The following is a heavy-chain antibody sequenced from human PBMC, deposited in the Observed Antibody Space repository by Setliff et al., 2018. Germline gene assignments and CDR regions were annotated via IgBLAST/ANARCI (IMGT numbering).Heavy chain of an antibody. V-gene: IGHV4-59*11. J-gene: IGHJ3*02. Sequence: SETLSLTCTVSGVSITSHYWSWIRQPPGRALEWIGYIHHSGSTNYNPSLNSRVTLSMDTSRNHFSLNLTSLTAADTALYYCARDNIGPDALDIWGQGTMGTVS. CDR1: GVSITSHY. CDR3: ARDNIGPDALDI. CDR2: IHHSGST.